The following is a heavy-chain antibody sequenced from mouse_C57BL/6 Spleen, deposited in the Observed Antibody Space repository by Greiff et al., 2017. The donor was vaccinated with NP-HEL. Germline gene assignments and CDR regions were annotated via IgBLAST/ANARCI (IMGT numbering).Heavy chain of an antibody. D-gene: IGHD2-4*01. CDR1: GYTFTDYY. Sequence: EVQLQQSGPELVKPGASVKISCKASGYTFTDYYMNWVKQSHGKSLEWIGDINPNNGGTSYNQKFKGKATLTVDKSSSTAYMELRSLTSEDSAVYYCARWEIYYDYDGYFDVWGTGTTVTVSS. V-gene: IGHV1-26*01. CDR2: INPNNGGT. CDR3: ARWEIYYDYDGYFDV. J-gene: IGHJ1*03.